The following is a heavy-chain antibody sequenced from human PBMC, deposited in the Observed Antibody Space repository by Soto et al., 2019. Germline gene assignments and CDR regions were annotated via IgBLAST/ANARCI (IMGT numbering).Heavy chain of an antibody. CDR2: IYATGST. CDR3: ARGGWFHP. Sequence: QVQLRESGPGLVKPSETLSLTCTVSGGSIGSYYWSWIRHSAEKGLEWIGRIYATGSTDYNPSLKSRVTLSVDTSKNQFSLKLRSVIVADTAVYYSARGGWFHPWGQGTLVTVSA. CDR1: GGSIGSYY. J-gene: IGHJ5*02. V-gene: IGHV4-4*07. D-gene: IGHD3-16*01.